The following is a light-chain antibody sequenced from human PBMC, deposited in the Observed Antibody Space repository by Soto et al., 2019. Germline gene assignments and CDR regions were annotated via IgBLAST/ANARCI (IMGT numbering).Light chain of an antibody. CDR2: DIF. V-gene: IGKV3D-15*01. Sequence: ERVMTKRPATMSVSPVEGATLSCMASQSVGSDLAWYQQKPGQAPRLVIYDIFTRATGVPTRISGSGSGTEFTLTISSLQSEDFAVYYCPQSFTTPYTFGQGTKVDIK. J-gene: IGKJ2*01. CDR1: QSVGSD. CDR3: PQSFTTPYT.